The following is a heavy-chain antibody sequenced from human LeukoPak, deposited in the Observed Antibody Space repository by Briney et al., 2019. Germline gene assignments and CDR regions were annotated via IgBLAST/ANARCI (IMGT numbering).Heavy chain of an antibody. CDR1: GFIFSSYG. CDR3: ARGRSITILRGVAISDGFDI. CDR2: IVTSSDYI. J-gene: IGHJ3*02. D-gene: IGHD3-10*01. Sequence: PGGSLRLSCAASGFIFSSYGMNWVRQAPGSGLEWVSSIVTSSDYIYYAGSLKGRFTISRDNAKNSLYLHMNSLRPDDTAVYYCARGRSITILRGVAISDGFDIWGQGTKVTVS. V-gene: IGHV3-21*06.